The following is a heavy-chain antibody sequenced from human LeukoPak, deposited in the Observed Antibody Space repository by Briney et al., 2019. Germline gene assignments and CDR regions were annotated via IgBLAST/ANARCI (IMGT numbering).Heavy chain of an antibody. CDR2: ISYDGSNK. V-gene: IGHV3-30-3*01. CDR3: AKDWYVVRDPREYFDY. D-gene: IGHD2-21*01. J-gene: IGHJ4*02. CDR1: VFTFSIYT. Sequence: RPLRLSCPASVFTFSIYTMHGVRQAPGKGLEWVAVISYDGSNKYNADSVKGRFTISRDNSKNTLYLQMNSLRAEDTAVYYCAKDWYVVRDPREYFDYWGQGTLVTVSS.